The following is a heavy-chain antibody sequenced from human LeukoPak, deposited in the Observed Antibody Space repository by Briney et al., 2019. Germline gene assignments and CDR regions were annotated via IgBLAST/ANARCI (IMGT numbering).Heavy chain of an antibody. V-gene: IGHV4-59*11. CDR3: ARDLGVSFGRGWFDP. J-gene: IGHJ5*02. CDR1: GGSIRSHY. Sequence: KTSETLSLTCTVSGGSIRSHYWSWIRQPPGKGLEWIGYIHYTGGTNSNPSLKSRVTISVDTSKNQVSLKLGSVTAADTAMYYCARDLGVSFGRGWFDPWGQGTLVTVSS. D-gene: IGHD1-26*01. CDR2: IHYTGGT.